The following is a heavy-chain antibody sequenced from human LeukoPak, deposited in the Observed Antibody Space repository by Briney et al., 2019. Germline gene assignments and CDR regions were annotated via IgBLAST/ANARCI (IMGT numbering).Heavy chain of an antibody. V-gene: IGHV4-30-4*01. CDR2: IYYSGST. CDR3: ASLVGATSAFDI. J-gene: IGHJ3*02. D-gene: IGHD1-26*01. CDR1: GGPISSGDYY. Sequence: PSQTLSLTCTVSGGPISSGDYYWSWIRQPPGKGLEWIGYIYYSGSTYYNPSLKSRVTISVDTSQNQFSLKLSSVTAADTAVYYCASLVGATSAFDIWGQGTMVTVSS.